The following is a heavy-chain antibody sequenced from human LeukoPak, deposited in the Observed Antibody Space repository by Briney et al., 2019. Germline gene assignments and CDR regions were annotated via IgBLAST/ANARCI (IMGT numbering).Heavy chain of an antibody. V-gene: IGHV1-3*01. CDR1: GYTFSDYA. CDR2: ITPADGST. D-gene: IGHD3-10*01. CDR3: ARRKSSGSGIHVINYFDY. J-gene: IGHJ4*02. Sequence: ASVKVSCKASGYTFSDYAMHWVRQAPGQRLEWMGWITPADGSTKYSEKFQGRVTITRDTAATTAYMELSSLKSEDTAVYYCARRKSSGSGIHVINYFDYWGLGTLVTVSS.